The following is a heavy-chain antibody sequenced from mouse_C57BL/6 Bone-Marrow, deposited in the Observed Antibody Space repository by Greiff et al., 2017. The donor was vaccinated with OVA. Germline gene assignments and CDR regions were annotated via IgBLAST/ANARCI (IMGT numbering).Heavy chain of an antibody. CDR2: INPNNGGT. Sequence: EVQLQQSGPELVKPGASVKISCKASGYTFTDYYMNWVKQSHGKSLEWIGDINPNNGGTSYNQKFKGKATLTVDKSSSTAYMELRSLTSEDSAVYYCARRYSWYFDVWGTGTTVTVSS. J-gene: IGHJ1*03. CDR1: GYTFTDYY. D-gene: IGHD1-1*01. V-gene: IGHV1-26*01. CDR3: ARRYSWYFDV.